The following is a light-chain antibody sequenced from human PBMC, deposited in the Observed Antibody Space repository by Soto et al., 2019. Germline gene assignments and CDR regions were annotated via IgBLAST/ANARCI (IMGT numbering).Light chain of an antibody. CDR2: GAS. CDR3: QQYSNWYT. CDR1: QSVINN. Sequence: EIVMTQSPATLSVSPGERATLSCRASQSVINNLTCYQQKPGQAPRLLIHGASTRATGIPARFSGSGFGTEFTLTICSLQSEDFAVYYCQQYSNWYTFGQGTKMEIK. V-gene: IGKV3-15*01. J-gene: IGKJ2*01.